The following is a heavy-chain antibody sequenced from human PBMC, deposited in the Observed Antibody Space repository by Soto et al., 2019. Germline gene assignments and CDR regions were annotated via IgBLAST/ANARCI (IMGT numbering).Heavy chain of an antibody. Sequence: QVTLKEAGPVLVKPTETLTLTCTVSGFSLNTDGMGVSWIRQPPGKALEWLAQIFSSDDKSYSASLKSRLSISKDSSGSQVVLSVTNMDPVDTAPYYCAWIRGDDSLVPVDYWGQGILVTVSS. D-gene: IGHD3-10*01. J-gene: IGHJ4*02. CDR1: GFSLNTDGMG. CDR3: AWIRGDDSLVPVDY. CDR2: IFSSDDK. V-gene: IGHV2-26*01.